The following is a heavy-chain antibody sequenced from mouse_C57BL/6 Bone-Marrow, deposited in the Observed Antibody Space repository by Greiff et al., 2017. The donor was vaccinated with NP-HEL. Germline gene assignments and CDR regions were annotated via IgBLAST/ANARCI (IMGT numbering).Heavy chain of an antibody. D-gene: IGHD1-1*02. CDR1: GFTFSSYA. CDR3: ARDVGLWPWFAY. CDR2: ISDGGSYT. J-gene: IGHJ3*01. V-gene: IGHV5-4*01. Sequence: EVQLVESGGGLVKPGGSLKLSCAASGFTFSSYAMSWVRQTPEKRLEWVATISDGGSYTYYPDNVKGRFTISRDNAKNNLYLQMSHLKSEDTAMYYCARDVGLWPWFAYWGQGTLVTVSA.